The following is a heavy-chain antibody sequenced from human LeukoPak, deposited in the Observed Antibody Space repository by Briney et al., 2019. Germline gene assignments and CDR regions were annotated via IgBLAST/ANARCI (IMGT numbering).Heavy chain of an antibody. D-gene: IGHD6-19*01. J-gene: IGHJ4*02. Sequence: GGSLRLSCAASGFTFSSYDMNWVRQAPGKGLEWVSGLTGGGSKTYYVDSVKGRFTISRDNSKSTLYLHMNSLRAEDTAIYYCAKPMQPYSSAWSAPFGYWGQGTLVTVSS. CDR2: LTGGGSKT. CDR1: GFTFSSYD. V-gene: IGHV3-23*01. CDR3: AKPMQPYSSAWSAPFGY.